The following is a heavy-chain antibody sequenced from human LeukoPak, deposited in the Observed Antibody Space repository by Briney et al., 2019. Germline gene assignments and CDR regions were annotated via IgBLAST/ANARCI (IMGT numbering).Heavy chain of an antibody. CDR2: INPNSGGT. V-gene: IGHV1-2*02. CDR1: GYTFTGYY. J-gene: IGHJ3*02. Sequence: ASVKASCKASGYTFTGYYMHRVRQAPEQGLEWMGWINPNSGGTNYAQKFQGRVTMTRDTSISIAYMELSRLRSDDTAVYYCARDFILGVPAANVVIKMGDAFDIWGQGTMVTVSS. CDR3: ARDFILGVPAANVVIKMGDAFDI. D-gene: IGHD2-2*01.